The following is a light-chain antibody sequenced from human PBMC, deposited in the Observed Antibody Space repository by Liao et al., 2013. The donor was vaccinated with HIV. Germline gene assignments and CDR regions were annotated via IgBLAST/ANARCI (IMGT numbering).Light chain of an antibody. CDR1: ALPKQY. CDR3: QSADSSGNHV. J-gene: IGLJ1*01. V-gene: IGLV3-25*03. CDR2: KDT. Sequence: SYELTQPPSVSVSPGQTARITCSGDALPKQYAYWYQQKPGQAPVLVIYKDTERPSGIPERFSGSSSGTTLTLTITGVQAEDEADYYCQSADSSGNHVFGPGTKVTVL.